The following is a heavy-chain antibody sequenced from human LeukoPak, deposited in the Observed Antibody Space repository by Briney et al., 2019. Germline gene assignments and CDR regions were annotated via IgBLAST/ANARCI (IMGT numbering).Heavy chain of an antibody. CDR2: IYYSGST. D-gene: IGHD6-19*01. CDR1: GGSITSYY. V-gene: IGHV4-59*08. J-gene: IGHJ4*02. CDR3: ARHQVAVAGLPFDY. Sequence: SETLSLTCTVSGGSITSYYWTYIRQPAGKGLEWIGYIYYSGSTNYNPSLKSRVTISVDTSKNQFSLKLSSVTAADTAVYYCARHQVAVAGLPFDYWGQGTLVTVSS.